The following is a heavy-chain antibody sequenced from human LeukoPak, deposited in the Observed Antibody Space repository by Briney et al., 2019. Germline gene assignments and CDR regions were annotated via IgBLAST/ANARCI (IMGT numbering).Heavy chain of an antibody. CDR2: IYTSGST. J-gene: IGHJ5*02. Sequence: SETLSLTCTVSGGSISSGSYYWSWIWQPAGKGLEWIGRIYTSGSTNYNPSLKSRVTISVDTSKNQFSLKLSSVTAADTAVYYCARDGWFGELTSWGQGTLVTVSS. CDR1: GGSISSGSYY. CDR3: ARDGWFGELTS. V-gene: IGHV4-61*02. D-gene: IGHD3-10*01.